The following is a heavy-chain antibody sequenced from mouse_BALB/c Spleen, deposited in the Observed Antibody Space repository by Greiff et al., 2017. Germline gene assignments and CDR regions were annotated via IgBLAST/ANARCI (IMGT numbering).Heavy chain of an antibody. J-gene: IGHJ3*01. CDR3: ARGWYDYVAFAY. CDR1: GYSITSCYS. Sequence: EVQLQQSGPDLVKPSQSLSLTCTVTGYSITSCYSWHLIRQFPGNKLEWMGYIHYSGSTNYNPSLKSRISITRDTSKNQFFLQWNSVTTEDTATYDCARGWYDYVAFAYWGQGTLVTVSA. CDR2: IHYSGST. D-gene: IGHD2-4*01. V-gene: IGHV3-1*02.